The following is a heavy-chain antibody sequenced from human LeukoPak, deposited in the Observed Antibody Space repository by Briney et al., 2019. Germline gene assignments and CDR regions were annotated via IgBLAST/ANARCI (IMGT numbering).Heavy chain of an antibody. D-gene: IGHD2-15*01. CDR2: ISGSGGST. CDR1: GFTFSSYA. V-gene: IGHV3-23*01. Sequence: GGSLRLSCAASGFTFSSYAMSWVRQAPGKGLERVSAISGSGGSTYYADSVKGRFTISRDNSKNTLYPQMNSLRAEDTAVYYCARRYIVVVVAAPARYFDYWGQGTLVTVSS. CDR3: ARRYIVVVVAAPARYFDY. J-gene: IGHJ4*02.